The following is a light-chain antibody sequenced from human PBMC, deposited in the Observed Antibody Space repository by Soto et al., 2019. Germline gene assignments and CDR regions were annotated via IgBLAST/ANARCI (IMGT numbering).Light chain of an antibody. V-gene: IGKV3-15*01. CDR2: GAY. CDR1: QSVRNSL. CDR3: KQYNNWPRT. Sequence: EIVLTQSPGTLPLPPGERATLSCRASQSVRNSLLAWYQQKPGQAPRLLIYGAYTRATGIQARFSGSGSGTEFTLTIRSLQSEDFAVYYCKQYNNWPRTFGQGTKVDIK. J-gene: IGKJ1*01.